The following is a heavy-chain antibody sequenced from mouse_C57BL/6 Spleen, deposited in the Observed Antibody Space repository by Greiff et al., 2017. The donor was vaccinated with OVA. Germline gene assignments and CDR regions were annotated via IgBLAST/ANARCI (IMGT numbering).Heavy chain of an antibody. CDR1: GYTFTSYW. J-gene: IGHJ2*01. D-gene: IGHD1-1*01. CDR3: AREGDYYGSRLGY. V-gene: IGHV1-52*01. CDR2: IDPSDSET. Sequence: QVQLQQPGAELVRPGSSVKLSCKASGYTFTSYWMHWVKQRPIQGLEWIGNIDPSDSETHYNQKFKDKATLTVDKSSSTAYMQLSSLTSEDSAVYYCAREGDYYGSRLGYWGQGTTLTVSS.